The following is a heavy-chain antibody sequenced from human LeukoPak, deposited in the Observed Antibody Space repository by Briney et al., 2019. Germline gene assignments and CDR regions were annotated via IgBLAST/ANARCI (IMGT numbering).Heavy chain of an antibody. V-gene: IGHV4-59*01. CDR3: ARADILTGYYVDY. Sequence: SETLSLTCTVSGGSISSYYWSWIRQPPGKGLGWIGYIYYSGSTNYNPSLKSRVTISVDTSKNQFSLKLSSVTAADTAVYYCARADILTGYYVDYWGQGPLVTVSS. D-gene: IGHD3-9*01. CDR1: GGSISSYY. CDR2: IYYSGST. J-gene: IGHJ4*02.